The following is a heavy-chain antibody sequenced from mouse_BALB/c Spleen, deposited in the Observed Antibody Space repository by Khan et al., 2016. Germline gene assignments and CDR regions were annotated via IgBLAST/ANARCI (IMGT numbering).Heavy chain of an antibody. CDR3: ARGAVDAMDY. D-gene: IGHD1-1*02. V-gene: IGHV1-87*01. CDR2: IYPGDGDT. CDR1: GYTFTTYW. J-gene: IGHJ4*01. Sequence: QVQLKQSGAELARPGASVKLSCKASGYTFTTYWMQWVKQRPGQGLEWIGAIYPGDGDTRYNQKFKGKATLTADKSSSTAYMQLSSLASEDSAVYYRARGAVDAMDYWGQGTSVTVSS.